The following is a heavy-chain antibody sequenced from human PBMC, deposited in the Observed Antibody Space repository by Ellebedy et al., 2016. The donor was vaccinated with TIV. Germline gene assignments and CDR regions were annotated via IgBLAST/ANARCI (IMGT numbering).Heavy chain of an antibody. Sequence: GESLKISCAASGFTFSPYAMAWVRQAPGKGLEWVSGIVGSGAEKYADSVKGRFTISRDNSKRTVDLQMRSVRAEDTAAYFCAKDRTSGDGYWVFDSWGQGTMVSVSS. V-gene: IGHV3-23*01. CDR3: AKDRTSGDGYWVFDS. J-gene: IGHJ4*02. CDR2: IVGSGA. D-gene: IGHD2-21*02. CDR1: GFTFSPYA.